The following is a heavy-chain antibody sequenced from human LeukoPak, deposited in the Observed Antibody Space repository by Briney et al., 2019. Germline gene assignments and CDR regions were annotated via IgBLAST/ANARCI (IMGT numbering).Heavy chain of an antibody. D-gene: IGHD3-10*01. J-gene: IGHJ5*02. V-gene: IGHV4-31*03. CDR3: ARDRVRGTITYAGFDP. CDR2: IHYSGST. CDR1: GGSISSGGFY. Sequence: SETLTLTCTVSGGSISSGGFYWGWIRPHPGKGLEWIVYIHYSGSTYYNPSLKSRVTISIDTSKNQFYLKLSSVTAADTAVYYCARDRVRGTITYAGFDPWGQGTLVTVSS.